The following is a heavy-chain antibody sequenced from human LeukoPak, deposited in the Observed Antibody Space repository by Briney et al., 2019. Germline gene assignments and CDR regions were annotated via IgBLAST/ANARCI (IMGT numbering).Heavy chain of an antibody. CDR2: IYSGGGT. D-gene: IGHD3-16*02. V-gene: IGHV3-53*01. CDR3: ARNVWGSYRPTFDY. CDR1: GFTVSHNY. J-gene: IGHJ4*02. Sequence: HPGGSLRLSCAASGFTVSHNYMSWVRQAPGKGLEWVSVIYSGGGTYHADSVRGRFTISRDNSKNTLYLQMNSLRAEDTAVYYCARNVWGSYRPTFDYWGQGTLVTVSS.